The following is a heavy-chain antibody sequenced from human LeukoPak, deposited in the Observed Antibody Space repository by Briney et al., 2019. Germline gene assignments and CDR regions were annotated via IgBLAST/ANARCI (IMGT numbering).Heavy chain of an antibody. CDR1: GFTFSSYG. CDR2: ISYDGSNK. V-gene: IGHV3-30*03. Sequence: PGGSLRLSCAASGFTFSSYGMHWVRQAPGKGLEWVAVISYDGSNKYYADSVKGRFTISRDNAKNSLYLQMNSLRAEDTAVYYCARDYDFCPREWGQGTLVTVSS. CDR3: ARDYDFCPRE. J-gene: IGHJ4*02. D-gene: IGHD3-3*01.